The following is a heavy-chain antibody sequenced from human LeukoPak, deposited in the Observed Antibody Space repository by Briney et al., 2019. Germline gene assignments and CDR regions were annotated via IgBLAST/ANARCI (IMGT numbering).Heavy chain of an antibody. V-gene: IGHV3-48*02. D-gene: IGHD3-10*01. Sequence: GGSLRLSCTASGFTFSTYSMNWVRQAPGRGLEWVSYISGSSSSIDGGAKQYADSVKGRFTISKDNDKNSLYLQMNSLRDEDKAVYYCARGTGSDSGYIDYWGQGTLVSVSP. CDR1: GFTFSTYS. CDR2: ISGSSSSIDGGAK. J-gene: IGHJ4*02. CDR3: ARGTGSDSGYIDY.